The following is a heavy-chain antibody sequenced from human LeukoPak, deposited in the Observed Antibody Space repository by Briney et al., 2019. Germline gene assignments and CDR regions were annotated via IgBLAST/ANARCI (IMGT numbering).Heavy chain of an antibody. V-gene: IGHV4-38-2*02. CDR1: GYSISIGYY. CDR2: IYHSGNT. CDR3: ARAQGYCTSTICYDYFDY. J-gene: IGHJ4*02. D-gene: IGHD2-2*01. Sequence: SETLSLTCTVSGYSISIGYYWGWFGHPPGKGLEWIGRIYHSGNTYYNPSLKSRVTISVDTSKNQFSLKLTSVPAADTAVYYCARAQGYCTSTICYDYFDYWGQGTLVTVSS.